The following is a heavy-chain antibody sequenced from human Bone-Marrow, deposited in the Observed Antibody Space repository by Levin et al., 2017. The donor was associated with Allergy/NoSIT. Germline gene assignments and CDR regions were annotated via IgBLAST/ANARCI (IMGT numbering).Heavy chain of an antibody. CDR3: ARHGGGMLGDAFDI. D-gene: IGHD1-26*01. V-gene: IGHV4-59*08. Sequence: KASETLSLTCTVSGGSISSYYWSWIRQPPGRGLEWIAYISYSWTINFHPSLKSRVTISVDTSKNQFSLKLSSVTAADTALYYCARHGGGMLGDAFDIWGQGTMVTVSS. J-gene: IGHJ3*02. CDR2: ISYSWTI. CDR1: GGSISSYY.